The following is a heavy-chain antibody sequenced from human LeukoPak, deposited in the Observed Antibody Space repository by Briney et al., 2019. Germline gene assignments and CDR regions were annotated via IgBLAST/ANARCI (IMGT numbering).Heavy chain of an antibody. V-gene: IGHV3-7*01. D-gene: IGHD2-2*01. CDR2: INQDGSEK. J-gene: IGHJ4*02. Sequence: GGSLRLSCAASGFTFSSYWMSWVRQAPGKGLEWVANINQDGSEKYYVDSVKGRFTISRDNAKNSLYLQMNSLRAEDTAVYYCARDLPATPHENDYWGQGTLVTVCS. CDR3: ARDLPATPHENDY. CDR1: GFTFSSYW.